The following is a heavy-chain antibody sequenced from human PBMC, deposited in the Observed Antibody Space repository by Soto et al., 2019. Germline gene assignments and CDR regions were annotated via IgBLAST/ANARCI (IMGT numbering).Heavy chain of an antibody. CDR2: ISAYNGNT. Sequence: GASVKVSCKASGYTFTSYGISWVRQAPGQGLEWMGWISAYNGNTNYAQKLQGRVTMTTDTSTSTAYMELSSLRSEDTAVYYCASERVKGSGSPSRYYYGMDVWGQGTTVTVSS. D-gene: IGHD3-10*01. J-gene: IGHJ6*02. V-gene: IGHV1-18*01. CDR1: GYTFTSYG. CDR3: ASERVKGSGSPSRYYYGMDV.